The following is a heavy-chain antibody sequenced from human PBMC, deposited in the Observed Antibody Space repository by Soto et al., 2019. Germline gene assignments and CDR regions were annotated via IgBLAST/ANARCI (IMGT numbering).Heavy chain of an antibody. D-gene: IGHD4-4*01. J-gene: IGHJ6*02. CDR2: IYYSGST. V-gene: IGHV4-39*01. CDR1: GGSISSSSYY. Sequence: SETLSLTCTVSGGSISSSSYYWGWIRQPPGKGLEWIGSIYYSGSTYYNPSLKSRVTISVDTSKNQFSLKLSSVTAADTAVYYCARHKRRPPTVTYYYYGMDVWGQGTTVTVSS. CDR3: ARHKRRPPTVTYYYYGMDV.